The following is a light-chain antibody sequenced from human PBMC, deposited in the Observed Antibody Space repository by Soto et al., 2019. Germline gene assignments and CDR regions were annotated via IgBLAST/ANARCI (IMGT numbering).Light chain of an antibody. CDR3: NSYTAFNTRV. CDR2: EVS. J-gene: IGLJ1*01. Sequence: QSALTQPASVSGSPGQSITISCTGTSSDIGAYNYVSWYQQHPGKAPKLLLYEVSDRPPGISDRFSGSKSGNTASLTISRLQSEDEADYYCNSYTAFNTRVFGTGTKLTVL. CDR1: SSDIGAYNY. V-gene: IGLV2-14*01.